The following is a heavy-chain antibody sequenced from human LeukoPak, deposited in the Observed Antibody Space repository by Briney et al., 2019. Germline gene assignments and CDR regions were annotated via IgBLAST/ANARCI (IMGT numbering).Heavy chain of an antibody. D-gene: IGHD1-26*01. CDR3: ARDRGPYSGSYYVFDI. Sequence: SETLSLTCTVSGGSISSGGYYWSWIRQHPGKGLEWIGYIYYSGSTYYNPSLKSRVTISVDTSKNQFSLKLSSVTAADTAVYYCARDRGPYSGSYYVFDIWAQGTMITVSS. V-gene: IGHV4-31*03. CDR2: IYYSGST. J-gene: IGHJ3*02. CDR1: GGSISSGGYY.